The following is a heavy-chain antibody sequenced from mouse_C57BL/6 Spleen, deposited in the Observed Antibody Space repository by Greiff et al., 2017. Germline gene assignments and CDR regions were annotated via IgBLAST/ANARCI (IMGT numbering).Heavy chain of an antibody. J-gene: IGHJ3*01. D-gene: IGHD1-1*01. CDR3: SLTTVEAWFAY. Sequence: EVKLLESGGGLVQPGGSMKLSCVASGFTFSNYWMNWVRQSPEKGLEWVAQIRLKSDNYATHYAESVKGRFTISRDDSKSSVYLQMNNLRAEDTGIYYCSLTTVEAWFAYWGQGTLVTVSA. CDR2: IRLKSDNYAT. CDR1: GFTFSNYW. V-gene: IGHV6-3*01.